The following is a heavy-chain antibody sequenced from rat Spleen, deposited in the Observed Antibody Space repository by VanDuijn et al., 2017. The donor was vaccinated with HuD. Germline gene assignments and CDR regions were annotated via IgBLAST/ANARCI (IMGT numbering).Heavy chain of an antibody. Sequence: EVQLVESGGGLVQPGRSLKLSCAASGFVFSDFHLAWVRQAPTKGLEWVASIDYDGSSIYYRDSVKGRFTVSRDNAKSSLYLQMNSLRSEDTATYYCTRGLMYTTAAFAYWGQGTLVTVSS. CDR2: IDYDGSSI. CDR1: GFVFSDFH. V-gene: IGHV5-20*01. CDR3: TRGLMYTTAAFAY. D-gene: IGHD1-6*01. J-gene: IGHJ3*01.